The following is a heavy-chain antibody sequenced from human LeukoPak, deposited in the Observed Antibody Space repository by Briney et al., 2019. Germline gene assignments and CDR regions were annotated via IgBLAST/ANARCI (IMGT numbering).Heavy chain of an antibody. V-gene: IGHV3-21*01. J-gene: IGHJ4*02. CDR2: ISSSSSYI. Sequence: KPGGSLRLSCAASGFTFSSYSMNWVRQAPGKGLEWVSSISSSSSYIYYADSVKGRFTISRDNAKNSLYLQMNSLRAEDTAVYYCARDYHDSSGYQPFDYWGQGTLVTVSS. CDR1: GFTFSSYS. CDR3: ARDYHDSSGYQPFDY. D-gene: IGHD3-22*01.